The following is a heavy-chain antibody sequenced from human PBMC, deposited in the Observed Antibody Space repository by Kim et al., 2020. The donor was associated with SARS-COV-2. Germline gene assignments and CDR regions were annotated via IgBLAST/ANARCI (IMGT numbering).Heavy chain of an antibody. CDR1: GFTFGDYA. J-gene: IGHJ4*02. CDR3: TRKSTADY. CDR2: IRSTAYGGTT. V-gene: IGHV3-49*04. Sequence: GVLRLSCTASGFTFGDYAMSWVRQAPGKGLEWISFIRSTAYGGTTEYAASVKGRFTISRDDSKSIAYLQMNSLKTEDTAVYYCTRKSTADYWGQGTLVTVSS.